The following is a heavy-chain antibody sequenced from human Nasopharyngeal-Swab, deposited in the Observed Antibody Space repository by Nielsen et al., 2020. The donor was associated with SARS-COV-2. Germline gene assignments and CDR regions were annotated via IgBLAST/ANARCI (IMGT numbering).Heavy chain of an antibody. D-gene: IGHD6-19*01. J-gene: IGHJ4*02. Sequence: ASVTLSCKASGYAFNTFSIHWLRQAPVHGLEWMGWISPSNGDTNYTQMFQGRFTMTTDTSTSTAYLELRNLRSDDTAIYYCAKVVTSGWAYWGYWGQGTLVTVSS. V-gene: IGHV1-18*01. CDR2: ISPSNGDT. CDR3: AKVVTSGWAYWGY. CDR1: GYAFNTFS.